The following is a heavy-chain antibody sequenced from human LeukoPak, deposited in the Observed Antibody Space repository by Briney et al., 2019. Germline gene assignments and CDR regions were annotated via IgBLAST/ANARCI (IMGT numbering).Heavy chain of an antibody. Sequence: ASVKVSCKASGYTFTGYYMHWVRQAPGQGLEWMGWINPNSGGTNYAQKFQGRVTMTRDTSICTAYMELSRLRSDDTAVYYCARWNDYGDYGLDYWGQGTLVTVSS. CDR1: GYTFTGYY. V-gene: IGHV1-2*02. J-gene: IGHJ4*02. CDR3: ARWNDYGDYGLDY. D-gene: IGHD4-17*01. CDR2: INPNSGGT.